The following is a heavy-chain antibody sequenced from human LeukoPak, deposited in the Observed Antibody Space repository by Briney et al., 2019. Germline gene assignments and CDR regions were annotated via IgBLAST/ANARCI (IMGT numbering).Heavy chain of an antibody. CDR3: ARGDYGDFRVFYTLFDY. CDR1: GYTFTNYW. Sequence: GESLKISCKGSGYTFTNYWIGWVRQLPGKGLEWMGIMYPGDSDTRYSPSFQGQVTISADKSISTAYLQWSSLKASDTAMYYCARGDYGDFRVFYTLFDYWGQGTLVTVSS. CDR2: MYPGDSDT. D-gene: IGHD4-17*01. J-gene: IGHJ4*02. V-gene: IGHV5-51*01.